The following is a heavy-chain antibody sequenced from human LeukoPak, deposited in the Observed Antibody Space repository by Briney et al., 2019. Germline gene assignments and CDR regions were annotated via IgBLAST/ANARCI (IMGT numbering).Heavy chain of an antibody. D-gene: IGHD5-18*01. CDR3: ARRGIQPYFDY. CDR2: IYYSGST. J-gene: IGHJ4*02. V-gene: IGHV4-59*05. Sequence: SETLSLTCTVSGGSISSYYWSWIRQPPGKGLEWIGSIYYSGSTYYNPSLKSRVTISVDTSKNQFSLKLSSVTAADTAVYYCARRGIQPYFDYWGQGTLVTVSS. CDR1: GGSISSYY.